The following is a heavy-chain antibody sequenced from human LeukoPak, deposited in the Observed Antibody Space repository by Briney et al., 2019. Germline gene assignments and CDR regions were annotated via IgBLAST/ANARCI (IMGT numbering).Heavy chain of an antibody. J-gene: IGHJ5*02. CDR2: IIPIFGTA. V-gene: IGHV1-69*13. CDR3: ARDHSGDYALQNWFDP. CDR1: GGTFSSYA. Sequence: GASVKVSCKASGGTFSSYAISWVRQAPGQGLEWMGGIIPIFGTANYAQKFQGRVTITADESTSTAYMELSSLRSEDTAVYYCARDHSGDYALQNWFDPWGQGTLATVSS. D-gene: IGHD4-17*01.